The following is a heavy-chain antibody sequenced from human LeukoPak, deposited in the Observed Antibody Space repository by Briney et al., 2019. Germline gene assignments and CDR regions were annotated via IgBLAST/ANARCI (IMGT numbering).Heavy chain of an antibody. D-gene: IGHD4-17*01. V-gene: IGHV4-30-4*01. CDR3: ARVTTVMLFDY. J-gene: IGHJ4*02. CDR1: GGSISSGDYY. Sequence: SETLSLTCTVSGGSISSGDYYWSWTRQPPGKGLEWIGYIYYSGSTYYNPSLKSRVTISVDTSKNQFSLKLSSVTAADTAVYYCARVTTVMLFDYWGQGTLVTVSS. CDR2: IYYSGST.